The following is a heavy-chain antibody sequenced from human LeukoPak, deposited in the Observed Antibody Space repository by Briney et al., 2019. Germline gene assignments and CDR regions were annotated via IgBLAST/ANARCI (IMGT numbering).Heavy chain of an antibody. J-gene: IGHJ4*02. V-gene: IGHV4-34*01. D-gene: IGHD1-26*01. CDR1: GGSFSGYY. CDR2: INHSGST. CDR3: ARGPPYIVFDY. Sequence: SDTLSLTCAVYGGSFSGYYWSWIRQPPGKGLEWIGEINHSGSTNYNPSLKSRVTISVDTSKNQFSLKLSSVTAADTAVYYCARGPPYIVFDYWGQGTLVTVSS.